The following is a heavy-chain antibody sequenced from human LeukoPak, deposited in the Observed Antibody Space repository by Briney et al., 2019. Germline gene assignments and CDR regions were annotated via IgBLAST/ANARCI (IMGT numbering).Heavy chain of an antibody. CDR1: GGSFSGYY. D-gene: IGHD3-16*01. CDR2: INHSGST. J-gene: IGHJ6*02. V-gene: IGHV4-34*01. CDR3: ARDLGMGYYYYGMDV. Sequence: SETLSLTCAVYGGSFSGYYWSWIRQPPGKGLEWIGEINHSGSTNYNPSLKSRVTISVDTSKNQFSLKLSSVTAANTAVYYCARDLGMGYYYYGMDVWGQGTTVTVSS.